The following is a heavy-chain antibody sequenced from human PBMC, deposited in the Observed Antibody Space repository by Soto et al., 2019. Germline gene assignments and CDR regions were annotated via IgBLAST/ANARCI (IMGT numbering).Heavy chain of an antibody. CDR3: ARHRHYGIEFAFDY. CDR1: GGSISSSSYY. CDR2: IYYSGST. Sequence: QLQLQESGPGLVKPSETLSLTCTVSGGSISSSSYYWGWIRQPPGKGLEWIGSIYYSGSTYYNPSLKSRVTISVDTSKNQFSLKLRSVTAADTAVYYCARHRHYGIEFAFDYWGQGTLVTVSS. V-gene: IGHV4-39*01. D-gene: IGHD4-17*01. J-gene: IGHJ4*02.